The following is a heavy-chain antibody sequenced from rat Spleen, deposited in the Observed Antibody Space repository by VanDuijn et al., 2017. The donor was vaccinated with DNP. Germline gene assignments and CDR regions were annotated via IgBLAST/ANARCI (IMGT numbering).Heavy chain of an antibody. J-gene: IGHJ2*01. V-gene: IGHV5-31*01. CDR3: TTAITTVVTSFDY. D-gene: IGHD1-1*01. CDR1: GFTFNNYW. CDR2: ISNSGGTT. Sequence: EAQLVESGGDLVQPGRSLKLSCVASGFTFNNYWMAWIRQVPGKGLEWVAAISNSGGTTYYPDSLKGRFTISRDNVENTLYLQMNSLRSEDTATYYCTTAITTVVTSFDYWGQGVPVTVSS.